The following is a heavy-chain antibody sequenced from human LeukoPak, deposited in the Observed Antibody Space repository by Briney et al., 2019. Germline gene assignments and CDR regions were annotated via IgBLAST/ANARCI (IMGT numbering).Heavy chain of an antibody. V-gene: IGHV3-21*01. Sequence: PGGSLRLSCAASGFTFSSYSMNWVRQAPGKGLEWVSSITTSSSYMFYADSVRGRFTISRDNAENSLYLQMNSLRDEGTAVYYCARDPYSGGYGAYYYYYMDVWGKGTTVTVSS. CDR3: ARDPYSGGYGAYYYYYMDV. J-gene: IGHJ6*03. CDR2: ITTSSSYM. CDR1: GFTFSSYS. D-gene: IGHD6-19*01.